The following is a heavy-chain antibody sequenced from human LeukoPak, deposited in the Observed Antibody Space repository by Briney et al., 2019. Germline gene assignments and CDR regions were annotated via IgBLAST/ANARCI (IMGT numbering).Heavy chain of an antibody. J-gene: IGHJ6*03. V-gene: IGHV4-39*07. CDR2: IYYSGST. CDR1: GGSISSRSYY. Sequence: SETLSLTCTVSGGSISSRSYYWGWIRQPPGKGLEWIGSIYYSGSTYYNPSLKSRVTISVDTSKNQFSLKLSSVTAADTAVYYCARDGGVAVNYYYYMDVWGKGATVTVSS. CDR3: ARDGGVAVNYYYYMDV. D-gene: IGHD4-11*01.